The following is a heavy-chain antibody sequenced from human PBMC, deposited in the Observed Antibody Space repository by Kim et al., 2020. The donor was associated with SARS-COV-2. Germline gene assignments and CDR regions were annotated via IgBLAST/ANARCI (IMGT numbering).Heavy chain of an antibody. J-gene: IGHJ5*02. CDR2: ISYDGSNK. CDR1: GFTFSSYA. V-gene: IGHV3-30*04. D-gene: IGHD3-10*01. CDR3: ARPGSGSYIGWFDP. Sequence: GGSLRLSCAASGFTFSSYAMHWVRQAPGKGLEWVAVISYDGSNKYYADSVKGRFTISRDNSKNTLYLRMNSLRAEDTAVYYCARPGSGSYIGWFDPWGQGTLVTVSS.